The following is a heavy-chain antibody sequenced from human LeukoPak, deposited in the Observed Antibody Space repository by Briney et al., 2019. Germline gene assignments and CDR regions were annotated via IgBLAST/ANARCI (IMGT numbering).Heavy chain of an antibody. J-gene: IGHJ2*01. Sequence: GGSLRLSCAASGFTFSSYAMSWVRQAPGKGLEWVSYISSSSSTIYYADSVKARFTISRDNAKNSLYLQMNSLRAEDTAVYFCARDDYGVIDLWGRGTLVSVSS. CDR1: GFTFSSYA. CDR2: ISSSSSTI. CDR3: ARDDYGVIDL. D-gene: IGHD4-17*01. V-gene: IGHV3-48*01.